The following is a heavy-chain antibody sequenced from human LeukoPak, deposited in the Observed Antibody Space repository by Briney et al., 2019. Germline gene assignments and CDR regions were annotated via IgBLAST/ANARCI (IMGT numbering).Heavy chain of an antibody. CDR1: GFTVSSNY. CDR2: IYSGGST. CDR3: ARVSGGYYFDY. Sequence: AGGSLRLSCAASGFTVSSNYMSWVRQAPRKGLEWVSVIYSGGSTYYADSVKGRFTISRDNSKNTLYLQMNSLRAEDTAVYYCARVSGGYYFDYWGQGTLVTVSS. D-gene: IGHD4-23*01. V-gene: IGHV3-53*05. J-gene: IGHJ4*02.